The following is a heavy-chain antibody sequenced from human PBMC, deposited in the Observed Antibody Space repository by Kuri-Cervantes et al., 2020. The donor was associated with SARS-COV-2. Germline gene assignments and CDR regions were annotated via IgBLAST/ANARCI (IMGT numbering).Heavy chain of an antibody. CDR3: ARGSSPFDY. J-gene: IGHJ4*02. CDR1: GVTFTRDT. V-gene: IGHV1-69*02. CDR2: IIPDLGVT. D-gene: IGHD6-6*01. Sequence: SVKVSCKASGVTFTRDTINWVRQAPGQGLEWMGRIIPDLGVTNYARKFQGRVTITADKSTNTAYMDLNSLTSGDTAVYYCARGSSPFDYWGQGTLVTVSS.